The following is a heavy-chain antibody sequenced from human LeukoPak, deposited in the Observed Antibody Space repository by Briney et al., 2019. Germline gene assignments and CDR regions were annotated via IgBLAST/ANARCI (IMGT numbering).Heavy chain of an antibody. D-gene: IGHD1-7*01. J-gene: IGHJ3*02. CDR2: MNPNSGNT. CDR1: GYTFTSYD. CDR3: AGEYHWNYGVAFDI. Sequence: ASVKVSCKASGYTFTSYDINWVRQATGQGLEWMGWMNPNSGNTGYAQKFQGRVTMTRNTSISTAYMELSSLRSEDTAVYYCAGEYHWNYGVAFDIWGQGTMVTVSS. V-gene: IGHV1-8*01.